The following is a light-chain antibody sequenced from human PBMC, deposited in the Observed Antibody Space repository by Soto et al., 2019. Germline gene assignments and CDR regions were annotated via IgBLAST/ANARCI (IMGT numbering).Light chain of an antibody. CDR2: AAS. Sequence: DIQMTQSPSSLSASVGDRVTITCRASQCLXKYFAWYQQKPGKVPNFLXHAASTLQSGVPSRLSGSGYGTDFTLTISSLQPEDVATYYCQKYNSSPFTFGPGTKVDIK. CDR1: QCLXKY. V-gene: IGKV1-27*01. CDR3: QKYNSSPFT. J-gene: IGKJ3*01.